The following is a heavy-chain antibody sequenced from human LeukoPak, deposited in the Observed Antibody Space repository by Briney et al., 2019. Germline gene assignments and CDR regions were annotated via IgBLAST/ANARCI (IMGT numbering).Heavy chain of an antibody. V-gene: IGHV4-59*01. CDR1: GASISSYY. CDR3: ARERGPNCNKDCLFDP. CDR2: IYYSGGT. D-gene: IGHD2/OR15-2a*01. Sequence: PPETLSLTCTVSGASISSYYWAWLRQPPGKGLEWIGYIYYSGGTYYNPSLRSRVIISLDTSKNQFSLKLTSATAADTAVYYCARERGPNCNKDCLFDPWGQGTLVTVSS. J-gene: IGHJ5*02.